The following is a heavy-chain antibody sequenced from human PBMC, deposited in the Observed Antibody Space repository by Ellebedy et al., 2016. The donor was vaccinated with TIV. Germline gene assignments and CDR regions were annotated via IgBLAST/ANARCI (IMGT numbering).Heavy chain of an antibody. CDR1: GGSISSSNW. V-gene: IGHV4-4*02. D-gene: IGHD2-21*02. J-gene: IGHJ3*02. Sequence: MPSETLSLTCAVSGGSISSSNWWSWVRQHPGKGLEWIGEIYHSGTTHYNPSLKSRVTISLDKSNNQFSLSLSSVTAADTAVYYCARLIFNAFDIWGQGTIVTVSS. CDR3: ARLIFNAFDI. CDR2: IYHSGTT.